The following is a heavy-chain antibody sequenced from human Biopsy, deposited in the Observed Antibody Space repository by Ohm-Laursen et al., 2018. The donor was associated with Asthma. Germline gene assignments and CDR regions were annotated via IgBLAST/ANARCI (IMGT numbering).Heavy chain of an antibody. Sequence: ASVKVSCKASGDSFSNYAISWVRQAPGQGLEWMGGLIPILGTPDHAQMFEGRVTITADESTSTAYMELSSLSSGDTAVYYCARGYSGSDRIVYYYSGLEVWGQGTTVTVSS. J-gene: IGHJ6*02. D-gene: IGHD5-12*01. CDR2: LIPILGTP. CDR3: ARGYSGSDRIVYYYSGLEV. V-gene: IGHV1-69*13. CDR1: GDSFSNYA.